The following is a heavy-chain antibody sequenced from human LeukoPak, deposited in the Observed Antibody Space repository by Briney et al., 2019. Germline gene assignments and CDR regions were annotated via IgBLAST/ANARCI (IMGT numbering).Heavy chain of an antibody. CDR1: GFTFDDYA. J-gene: IGHJ6*02. Sequence: PGGSLRLSCAASGFTFDDYAMHWVRQAPGKGLEWVSGISWNSGSIGYADSVKGRFTISRDNAKNSLYLQMNSLRAEDTALYYCAKEDAAALDVWGQGATVTVSS. V-gene: IGHV3-9*01. CDR2: ISWNSGSI. D-gene: IGHD6-13*01. CDR3: AKEDAAALDV.